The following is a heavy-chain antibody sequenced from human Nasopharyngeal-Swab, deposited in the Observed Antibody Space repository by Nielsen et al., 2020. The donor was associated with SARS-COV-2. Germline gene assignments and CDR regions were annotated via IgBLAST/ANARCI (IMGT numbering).Heavy chain of an antibody. D-gene: IGHD6-13*01. CDR3: AIIAAAGTHY. CDR2: INSDGSST. V-gene: IGHV3-74*01. Sequence: GESLKISCAASGFTFSSYWMHWVRQAPGKGLVWVSRINSDGSSTSSADSVKGRLTISRDNAKNTLYLQMNSLRAEDTAVYYCAIIAAAGTHYWGQGTLVTVSS. J-gene: IGHJ4*02. CDR1: GFTFSSYW.